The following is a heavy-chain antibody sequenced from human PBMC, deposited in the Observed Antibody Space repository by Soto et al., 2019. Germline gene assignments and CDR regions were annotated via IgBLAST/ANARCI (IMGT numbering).Heavy chain of an antibody. V-gene: IGHV3-23*01. D-gene: IGHD6-6*01. CDR1: GLTFSFYA. J-gene: IGHJ4*02. CDR2: IADSGSST. CDR3: AAVKYHVNY. Sequence: GGSLRLSCAASGLTFSFYAMTWVRQAPGKGLEWVSGIADSGSSTYYADSVKGRFTVSRDNAKNTLYLQMNSLRAEDTAVYYCAAVKYHVNYWGQGPLVTVYS.